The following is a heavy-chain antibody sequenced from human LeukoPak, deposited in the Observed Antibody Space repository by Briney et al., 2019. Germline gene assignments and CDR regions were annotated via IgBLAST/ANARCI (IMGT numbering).Heavy chain of an antibody. CDR3: ASGQNLYGDYVWFDP. D-gene: IGHD4-17*01. CDR2: IIPILGIA. J-gene: IGHJ5*02. Sequence: SVKVSCKASGYTFTGYYMHWVRQAPGQGLEWMGRIIPILGIANYAQKFQGRVTITADKSTSTAYMELSSLRSEDTAVYYCASGQNLYGDYVWFDPWGQGTLVTVSS. V-gene: IGHV1-69*02. CDR1: GYTFTGYY.